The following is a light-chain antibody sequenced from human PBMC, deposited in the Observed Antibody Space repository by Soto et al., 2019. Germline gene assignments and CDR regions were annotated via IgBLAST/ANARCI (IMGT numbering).Light chain of an antibody. CDR3: QQYNSAWT. Sequence: DIQMTQSPSTLSASVGDRVTITCRASQSISSWLAWYQQKPGKAPKLLIYDASSLESGVPSRFNGSGSGTEFTLTISSLQPDDFAAYYGQQYNSAWTFGQGTKVDIK. V-gene: IGKV1-5*01. CDR1: QSISSW. CDR2: DAS. J-gene: IGKJ1*01.